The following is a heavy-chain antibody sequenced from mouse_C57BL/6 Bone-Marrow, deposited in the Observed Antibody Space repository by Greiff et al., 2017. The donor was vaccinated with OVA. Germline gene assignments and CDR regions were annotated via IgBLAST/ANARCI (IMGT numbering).Heavy chain of an antibody. CDR2: IYPRSGNT. V-gene: IGHV1-81*01. CDR3: ARRDGYCAWFAY. CDR1: GYTFTSYG. D-gene: IGHD2-3*01. J-gene: IGHJ3*01. Sequence: QLQQSGAELARPGASVKLSCKASGYTFTSYGISWVKQRTGQGLEWIGEIYPRSGNTYYNEKFKGKATLTADKSSSTAYMELRSLTSEDSAVYFCARRDGYCAWFAYWGQGTLVTVSA.